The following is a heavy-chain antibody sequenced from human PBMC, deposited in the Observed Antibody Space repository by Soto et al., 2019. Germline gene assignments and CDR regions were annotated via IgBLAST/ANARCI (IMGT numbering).Heavy chain of an antibody. CDR3: ARDPDV. Sequence: PSETLSLTCTVSGGPISSYYWSWIRQPPGKGLEWIGYIYYSGSTNYNPSLKSRVTISVDTSKNQFSLKLSSVTAADTAVYYCARDPDVWGQGTTVTVSS. CDR1: GGPISSYY. CDR2: IYYSGST. V-gene: IGHV4-59*01. J-gene: IGHJ6*02.